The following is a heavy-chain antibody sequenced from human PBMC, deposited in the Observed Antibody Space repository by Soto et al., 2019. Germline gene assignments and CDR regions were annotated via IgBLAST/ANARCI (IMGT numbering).Heavy chain of an antibody. CDR3: ARTRNYIVATPPDY. CDR2: ISHDETTK. V-gene: IGHV3-30-3*01. Sequence: QVQLVESGGGVVQPGQSLRLSCAASGFTFSNYAMHWVRQAPGKGLEWVAVISHDETTKYYVDSVKGRFTISRDNSKNTLYLQMDGLRVEDTALYYCARTRNYIVATPPDYWGQGTLVTVSS. J-gene: IGHJ4*02. CDR1: GFTFSNYA. D-gene: IGHD5-12*01.